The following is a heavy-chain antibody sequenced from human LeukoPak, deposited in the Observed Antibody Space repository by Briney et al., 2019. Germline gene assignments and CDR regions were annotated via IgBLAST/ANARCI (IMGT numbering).Heavy chain of an antibody. CDR3: ARVNGRTTDFDS. J-gene: IGHJ4*02. CDR1: GDSVSSNSAD. V-gene: IGHV6-1*01. CDR2: TYYRSKWYN. Sequence: SQTFSLTCAISGDSVSSNSADWNWIRQSPSRGLEWLGRTYYRSKWYNDYAVSVKSRITINPDTSKNQFSLQLNSVTPEDTAVYYCARVNGRTTDFDSWGQGTLVTVSS. D-gene: IGHD1-14*01.